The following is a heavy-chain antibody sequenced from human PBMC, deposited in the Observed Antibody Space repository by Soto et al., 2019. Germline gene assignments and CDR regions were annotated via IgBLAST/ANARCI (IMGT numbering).Heavy chain of an antibody. CDR1: GFTFSSYA. Sequence: GSLRLSCAASGFTFSSYAMSWVRQAPGKGLEWVSAISGSGGSTYYADSVKGRFTISRDHSKNTLYLQTNSLSAEDTAVYYCAKGAYGDYAFNWFDPWGQGTLVTSPQ. J-gene: IGHJ5*02. CDR3: AKGAYGDYAFNWFDP. V-gene: IGHV3-23*01. D-gene: IGHD4-17*01. CDR2: ISGSGGST.